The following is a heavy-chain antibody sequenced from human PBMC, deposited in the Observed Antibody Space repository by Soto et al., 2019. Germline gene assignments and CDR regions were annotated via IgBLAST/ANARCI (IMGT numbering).Heavy chain of an antibody. V-gene: IGHV3-9*01. CDR3: AKDAVASMGDTEGPYFDY. D-gene: IGHD1-26*01. Sequence: GGSLRLSCAASGFTFDDYAMHWVRQAPGKGLEWVSGISWNSGSIGYADSVKGRFTISRDNAKNSLYLQMNSLRAEDTALYYCAKDAVASMGDTEGPYFDYWGQGTLVTVSS. CDR1: GFTFDDYA. CDR2: ISWNSGSI. J-gene: IGHJ4*02.